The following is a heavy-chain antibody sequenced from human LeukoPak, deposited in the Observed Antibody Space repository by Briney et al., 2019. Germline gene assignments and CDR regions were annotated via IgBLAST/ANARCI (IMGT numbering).Heavy chain of an antibody. CDR1: GFTFGSFW. Sequence: RGSLRLSCAASGFTFGSFWMHWVRQAPGKGLVWVSRINRDGSSATYADSVMGRLTISRDNAKSTLYLEINSLRAEDTAVYYCAREDSGSYHPDRWGQGALVTVSS. V-gene: IGHV3-74*01. CDR2: INRDGSSA. J-gene: IGHJ4*02. CDR3: AREDSGSYHPDR. D-gene: IGHD1-26*01.